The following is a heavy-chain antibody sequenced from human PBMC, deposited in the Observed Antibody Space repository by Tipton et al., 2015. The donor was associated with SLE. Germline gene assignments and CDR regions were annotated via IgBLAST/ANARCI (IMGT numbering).Heavy chain of an antibody. D-gene: IGHD3-22*01. CDR3: ARDFDYYDSSGYECY. J-gene: IGHJ4*02. Sequence: SLRLSCAASGFTFSSYWMHWVRQAQGKGLVWVSRINRDGSSTSYADSVKGRFTISRDNAKNTLYLQMNSLRAEDTAVYYCARDFDYYDSSGYECYWCQGTLVTVSS. CDR1: GFTFSSYW. CDR2: INRDGSST. V-gene: IGHV3-74*01.